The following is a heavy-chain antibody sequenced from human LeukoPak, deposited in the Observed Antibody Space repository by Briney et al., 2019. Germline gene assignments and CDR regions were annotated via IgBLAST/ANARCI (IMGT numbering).Heavy chain of an antibody. CDR3: AREGSVVVTAIPTDY. Sequence: GGSLRLSCAASGFTFSSYAMHWVRQAPGKGLEWGAVISYDGSNKYYADSVKGRFTLSRDNSKNTLYLQMNSLRAEDTAVYYCAREGSVVVTAIPTDYWGQGTLVTVSS. D-gene: IGHD2-21*02. J-gene: IGHJ4*02. CDR1: GFTFSSYA. CDR2: ISYDGSNK. V-gene: IGHV3-30*04.